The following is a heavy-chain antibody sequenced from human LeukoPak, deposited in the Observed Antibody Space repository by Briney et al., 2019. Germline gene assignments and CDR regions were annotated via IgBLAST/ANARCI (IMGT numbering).Heavy chain of an antibody. CDR3: ARSGTPFDAFDI. D-gene: IGHD1-26*01. Sequence: ASVKVSCKASGYTFTTYDINWVRQAAGQGLEWMGWMNPNSGNAGYAQKFHARVTMTRNTSISTAYMELSSLRSEDTALYYCARSGTPFDAFDIWGQGTMVSVSS. J-gene: IGHJ3*02. V-gene: IGHV1-8*01. CDR2: MNPNSGNA. CDR1: GYTFTTYD.